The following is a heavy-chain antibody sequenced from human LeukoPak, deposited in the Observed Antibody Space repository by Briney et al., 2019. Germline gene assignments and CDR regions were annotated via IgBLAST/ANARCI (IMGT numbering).Heavy chain of an antibody. V-gene: IGHV5-51*01. CDR2: IYPGDSNT. CDR1: GYSFTTYW. CDR3: ARHDGRGGPFDY. J-gene: IGHJ4*02. D-gene: IGHD3-16*01. Sequence: GESLKISCKGSGYSFTTYWIAWVRQMPGKGLEWMGIIYPGDSNTRYSPSFQGQVTISADKSITTAYLHWCSLKASDTAMYYCARHDGRGGPFDYWGQGSLVTVSS.